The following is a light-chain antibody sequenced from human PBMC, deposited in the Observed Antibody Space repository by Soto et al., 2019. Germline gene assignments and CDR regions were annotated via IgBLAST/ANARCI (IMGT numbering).Light chain of an antibody. V-gene: IGLV3-1*01. CDR2: QDT. Sequence: SYELTQPPSVSVSPGQTASITCSGDNLGDKYVCWYQQRAGQSPVLVIYQDTKRPSGIPERFSGSNSGNTATLTISGTQAMDEADYYCQAWDIDTGVFGGGIKLTVL. CDR3: QAWDIDTGV. CDR1: NLGDKY. J-gene: IGLJ2*01.